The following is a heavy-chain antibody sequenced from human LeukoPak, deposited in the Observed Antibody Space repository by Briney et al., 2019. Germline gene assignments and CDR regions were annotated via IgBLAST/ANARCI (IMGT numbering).Heavy chain of an antibody. CDR3: ARSTYYYDSRGYYYFDY. D-gene: IGHD3-22*01. V-gene: IGHV1-69*13. J-gene: IGHJ4*02. CDR1: GGTFSSYA. Sequence: ASVKVSCKASGGTFSSYAISWVRQAPGQGLEWMGGIIPIFGTANYAQKFQGRVTITADESTSTAYMELSSLRSEDTAVYYCARSTYYYDSRGYYYFDYWGQGPLVTVSS. CDR2: IIPIFGTA.